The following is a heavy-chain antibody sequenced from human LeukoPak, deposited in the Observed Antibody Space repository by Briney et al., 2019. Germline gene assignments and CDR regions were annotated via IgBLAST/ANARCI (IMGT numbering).Heavy chain of an antibody. Sequence: PGGSLRLSCAASGFTFSSYGMHWVRQAPGKGLEWVAVIWYDGSDKYYADSVKGRFTISRDNSKNTLYLQMNSLRAEDTAVYYCAKPLGSGYAFDIWGQGTMVTVSS. CDR2: IWYDGSDK. J-gene: IGHJ3*02. CDR3: AKPLGSGYAFDI. V-gene: IGHV3-33*06. D-gene: IGHD3-3*01. CDR1: GFTFSSYG.